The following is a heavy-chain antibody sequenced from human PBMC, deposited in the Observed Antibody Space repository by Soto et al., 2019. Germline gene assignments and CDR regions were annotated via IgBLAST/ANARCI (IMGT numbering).Heavy chain of an antibody. J-gene: IGHJ6*02. V-gene: IGHV1-8*01. CDR3: ARGHYITSFGVVIRYLGGMDV. D-gene: IGHD3-3*01. Sequence: ASVKVSCKASGYTFTSYDINWVRQATGQGLEWMGWMNPNSGNTGYAQKFQGRVTMTTNTSISTAYMELSSLRSEDTAVYYCARGHYITSFGVVIRYLGGMDVWGQGTTVTVSS. CDR2: MNPNSGNT. CDR1: GYTFTSYD.